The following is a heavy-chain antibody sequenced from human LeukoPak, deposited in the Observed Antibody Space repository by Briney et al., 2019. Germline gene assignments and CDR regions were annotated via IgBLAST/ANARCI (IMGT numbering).Heavy chain of an antibody. Sequence: PGRSLRLSCAASGFTFSSYTMHWVRQAPGKGLEWVAVISYDGSNKYYADSVKGRFTISRDNSKNTLYLQMNSLRVEDTAVYYCAKVYLRGTTTPYDILTGLDYWGQGTLVTVSS. V-gene: IGHV3-30*04. CDR2: ISYDGSNK. J-gene: IGHJ4*02. D-gene: IGHD3-9*01. CDR1: GFTFSSYT. CDR3: AKVYLRGTTTPYDILTGLDY.